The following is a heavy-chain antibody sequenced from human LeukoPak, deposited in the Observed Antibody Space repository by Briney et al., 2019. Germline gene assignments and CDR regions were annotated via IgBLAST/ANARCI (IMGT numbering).Heavy chain of an antibody. V-gene: IGHV3-74*01. Sequence: PGGSLRLSCAASGFTFRSYWMHWVCQVPGKGLVWVSRINLDGSSTSYADSVKGRFTISRDNAKNTLYLEMNSLRAEDTAVYYCARVPPIDYWGQGTLVTVSS. CDR3: ARVPPIDY. J-gene: IGHJ4*02. CDR2: INLDGSST. CDR1: GFTFRSYW.